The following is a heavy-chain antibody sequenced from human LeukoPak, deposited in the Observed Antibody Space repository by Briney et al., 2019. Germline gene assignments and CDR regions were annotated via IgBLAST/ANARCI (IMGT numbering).Heavy chain of an antibody. V-gene: IGHV3-49*04. CDR3: TNSGYSYGQYYFDY. J-gene: IGHJ4*02. CDR2: MRSKAYGGTT. D-gene: IGHD5-18*01. CDR1: GFXFGDYV. Sequence: PGGSLRLSCTAFGFXFGDYVISWVRQAPGKGLEWVGYMRSKAYGGTTEYAASVKARFTISRDDPKSIVYLQMNSLKSEDTAVYYCTNSGYSYGQYYFDYWGQGTLVTVSS.